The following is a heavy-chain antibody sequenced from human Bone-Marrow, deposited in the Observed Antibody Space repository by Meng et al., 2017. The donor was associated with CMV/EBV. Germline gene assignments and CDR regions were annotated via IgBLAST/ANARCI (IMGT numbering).Heavy chain of an antibody. CDR2: IIPMIDKA. CDR3: AITLRWSKGAYYYYGMDV. J-gene: IGHJ6*02. CDR1: GGTFSRYA. V-gene: IGHV1-69*10. D-gene: IGHD4-23*01. Sequence: SVKVSCKASGGTFSRYAFSWVRQAPGQGLEWMGGIIPMIDKAHYAQKFQGRVTITADKSTSTAYMELSSLRSEDTAVYYCAITLRWSKGAYYYYGMDVWGQGTTVTVSS.